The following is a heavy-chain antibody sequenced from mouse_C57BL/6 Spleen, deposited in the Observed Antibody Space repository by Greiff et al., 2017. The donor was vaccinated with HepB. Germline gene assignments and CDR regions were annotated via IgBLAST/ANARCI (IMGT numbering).Heavy chain of an antibody. D-gene: IGHD2-4*01. CDR1: GYTFTSYW. J-gene: IGHJ3*01. Sequence: EVQLQQSGTVLARPGASVKMSCKTSGYTFTSYWMHWVKQRPGQGLEWIGAIYPGNSDTSYNQKFKGKAKLTAVTSASTAYMELSSLTNEDSAVYYCTRSYYDYDDAWFAYWGQGTLVTVSA. CDR2: IYPGNSDT. V-gene: IGHV1-5*01. CDR3: TRSYYDYDDAWFAY.